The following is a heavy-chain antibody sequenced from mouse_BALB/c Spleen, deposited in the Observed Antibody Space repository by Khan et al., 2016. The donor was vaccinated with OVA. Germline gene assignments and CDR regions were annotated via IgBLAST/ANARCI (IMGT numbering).Heavy chain of an antibody. CDR2: IYYSGII. D-gene: IGHD1-1*01. V-gene: IGHV3-5*02. J-gene: IGHJ1*01. Sequence: EVQLQESGPGLVKPSQTVSLTCTVTGISITTRNYRWSWIRQFPGNKLEWIGYIYYSGIITYNPSLPSPATITRDTSKNQFFLEMNSLTAEDKATYYCAREEDYGYWYFDVWGAGTTVTVSS. CDR3: AREEDYGYWYFDV. CDR1: GISITTRNYR.